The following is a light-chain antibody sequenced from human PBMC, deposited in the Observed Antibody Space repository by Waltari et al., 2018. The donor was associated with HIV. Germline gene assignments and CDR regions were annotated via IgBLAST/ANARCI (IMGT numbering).Light chain of an antibody. Sequence: QSVLTPPPSASGTPGQRVTISCSGSSSNIGSNSLNWYQQLPGTAPKLLIYRKNQRPAGVPDRVTGSKSGTSASLAISGLQSEDEADYDCAAWEDSLNGRVCGGGTKLTVL. CDR2: RKN. CDR1: SSNIGSNS. CDR3: AAWEDSLNGRV. J-gene: IGLJ3*02. V-gene: IGLV1-44*01.